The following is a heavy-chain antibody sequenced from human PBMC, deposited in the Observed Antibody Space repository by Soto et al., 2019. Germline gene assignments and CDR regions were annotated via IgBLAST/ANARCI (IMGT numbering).Heavy chain of an antibody. J-gene: IGHJ4*02. CDR1: GFTFSSYG. D-gene: IGHD3-22*01. CDR2: ISYDGSKK. CDR3: AKDRLSYYGSSGDQPDY. V-gene: IGHV3-30*18. Sequence: QVQLVESGGGVVQPGRSLRLSCAASGFTFSSYGMHWVLQAPGKGLEWVAVISYDGSKKYYADSVKGRFTIPRDNSKNTLYLHMNSLRAEDTAVYYWAKDRLSYYGSSGDQPDYWGQGTLVTVSS.